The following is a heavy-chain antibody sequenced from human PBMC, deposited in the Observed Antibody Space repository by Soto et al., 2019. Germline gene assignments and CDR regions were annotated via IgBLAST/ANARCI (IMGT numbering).Heavy chain of an antibody. CDR1: GYTFTSYY. CDR2: INPSGGST. Sequence: ASVKVSCKASGYTFTSYYMYWVRQAPGQGLEWMGIINPSGGSTSYAQKFQGRVTMTRDTSTSTVYMELSSLRSEDTAVYYCARVEMATIKGNAFDIWGQGTMGTVSS. J-gene: IGHJ3*02. V-gene: IGHV1-46*01. D-gene: IGHD5-12*01. CDR3: ARVEMATIKGNAFDI.